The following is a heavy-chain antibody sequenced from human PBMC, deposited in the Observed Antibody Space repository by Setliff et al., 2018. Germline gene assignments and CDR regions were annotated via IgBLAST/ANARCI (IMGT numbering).Heavy chain of an antibody. J-gene: IGHJ4*02. CDR3: ARGPATVSFDY. CDR1: GYSFSSNA. D-gene: IGHD4-17*01. V-gene: IGHV1-3*01. Sequence: ASVKVSCKASGYSFSSNAFHWVRQAPGQTLEWMGWIHAGSSNTLYSQRFQDRITISRDTSATTVHMELSSLRSDDTAVYYCARGPATVSFDYWGQGTLVTVSS. CDR2: IHAGSSNT.